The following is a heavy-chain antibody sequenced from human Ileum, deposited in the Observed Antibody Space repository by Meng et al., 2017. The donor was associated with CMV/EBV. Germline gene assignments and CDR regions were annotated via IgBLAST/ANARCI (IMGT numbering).Heavy chain of an antibody. J-gene: IGHJ4*02. CDR3: ARDQGVTIFGVVITDPNFDY. CDR2: ISISGSTL. Sequence: YSSLRWIRQPPGKGLVWVSFISISGSTLYYADSVKGRFTISRDNAKHSLYLQMNSLRAEDTAVYYCARDQGVTIFGVVITDPNFDYWGQGTLVTVSS. V-gene: IGHV3-11*04. D-gene: IGHD3-3*01. CDR1: YSS.